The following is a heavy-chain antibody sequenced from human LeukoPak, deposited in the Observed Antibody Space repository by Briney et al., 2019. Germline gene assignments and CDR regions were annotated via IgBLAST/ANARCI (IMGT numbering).Heavy chain of an antibody. CDR1: GYTVTNYY. CDR2: INPNSGGT. Sequence: ASVKVSCKASGYTVTNYYMHWVRQAPGQGLEWMGWINPNSGGTNYAQKFQGRVTMTRDTSISTAYMELSRLRSDDTAVYYCARDGLTGTNWFDPWGQGTLVTVSS. J-gene: IGHJ5*02. D-gene: IGHD1-1*01. V-gene: IGHV1-2*02. CDR3: ARDGLTGTNWFDP.